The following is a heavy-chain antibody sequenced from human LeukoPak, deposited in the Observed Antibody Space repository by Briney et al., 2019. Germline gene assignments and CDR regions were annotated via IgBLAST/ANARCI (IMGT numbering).Heavy chain of an antibody. D-gene: IGHD2-2*01. V-gene: IGHV1-2*02. CDR1: GYTFTGYY. J-gene: IGHJ4*02. Sequence: ASVKVSCKASGYTFTGYYMHWVRQAPGQGLEWMGWINPNSGGTNYAQKFQGRVTMTRDTSISTAYMELSRLRSDDTAVYYCARAYCSSTSCYVGYTFDYWGQGTLVTVSS. CDR3: ARAYCSSTSCYVGYTFDY. CDR2: INPNSGGT.